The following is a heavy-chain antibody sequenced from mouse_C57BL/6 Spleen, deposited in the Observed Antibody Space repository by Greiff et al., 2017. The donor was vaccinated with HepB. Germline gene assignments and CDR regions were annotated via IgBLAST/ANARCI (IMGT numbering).Heavy chain of an antibody. CDR2: IDPSDSYT. CDR1: GYTFTSYW. V-gene: IGHV1-50*01. CDR3: ARPGSTMDY. D-gene: IGHD1-1*01. J-gene: IGHJ4*01. Sequence: QVQLQQPGAELVKPGASVKLSCKASGYTFTSYWMQWVKQRPGQGLEWIGEIDPSDSYTNYNQKFKGKATLTVDTSSSTAYMQLSSLTSEDSAVYYCARPGSTMDYWGQGTSVTVSS.